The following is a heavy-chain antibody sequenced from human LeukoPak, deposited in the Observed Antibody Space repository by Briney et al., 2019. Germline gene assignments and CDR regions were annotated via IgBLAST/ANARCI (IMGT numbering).Heavy chain of an antibody. Sequence: GASVKVSCKASGYTFTSYGISWVRQAPGQGLEWMGWISTYSGNTNYAQKLQGRVTMTTDTSTSTAYMELRSLRSDDTAVYYCARDLSPYYYGSGSSDAFDIWGQGTMVTVSS. V-gene: IGHV1-18*01. CDR1: GYTFTSYG. J-gene: IGHJ3*02. CDR3: ARDLSPYYYGSGSSDAFDI. CDR2: ISTYSGNT. D-gene: IGHD3-10*01.